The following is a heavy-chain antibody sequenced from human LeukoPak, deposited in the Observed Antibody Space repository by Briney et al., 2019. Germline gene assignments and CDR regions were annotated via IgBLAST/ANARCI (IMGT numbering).Heavy chain of an antibody. Sequence: PSETLSLTCTVSGGSISSYYWSWIRQPPGKGLEWIGYIYYSGSTNYNPSLKSRVTISVDTSKNQFSLKLSSVTAADTAVYYCARGLVYGDPPDLDYWGQGTLVTVSS. CDR1: GGSISSYY. D-gene: IGHD4-17*01. CDR2: IYYSGST. J-gene: IGHJ4*02. CDR3: ARGLVYGDPPDLDY. V-gene: IGHV4-59*01.